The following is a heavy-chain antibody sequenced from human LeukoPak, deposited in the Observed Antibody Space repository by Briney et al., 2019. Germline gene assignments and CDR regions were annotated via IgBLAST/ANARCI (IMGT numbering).Heavy chain of an antibody. CDR1: GFTFSSYW. CDR2: ISYDGSNK. Sequence: PGGSLRLSCAASGFTFSSYWMSWVRQAPGKGLEWVAVISYDGSNKYYADSVKGRFTISRDSSKNTLYLQMNSLKAEDTAVYFCARDSFGDCSSTSCYHRGWFDPWGQGTLVIVSS. J-gene: IGHJ5*02. V-gene: IGHV3-30*03. D-gene: IGHD2-2*01. CDR3: ARDSFGDCSSTSCYHRGWFDP.